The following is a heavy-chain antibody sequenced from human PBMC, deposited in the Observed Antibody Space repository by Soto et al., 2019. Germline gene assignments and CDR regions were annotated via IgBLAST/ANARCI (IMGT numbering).Heavy chain of an antibody. CDR3: ARVDGPPTMTGGYYCDGLGV. J-gene: IGHJ6*01. Sequence: SETLSLTCAVSGGSISDYYWSWIRQPPGKGLEWIGYIYYGGSTNYSPSLKSRVTISLNTSKSQFYMTLTSVTAAATAVYYCARVDGPPTMTGGYYCDGLGVCERLCRVTVAS. CDR1: GGSISDYY. V-gene: IGHV4-59*01. D-gene: IGHD4-17*01. CDR2: IYYGGST.